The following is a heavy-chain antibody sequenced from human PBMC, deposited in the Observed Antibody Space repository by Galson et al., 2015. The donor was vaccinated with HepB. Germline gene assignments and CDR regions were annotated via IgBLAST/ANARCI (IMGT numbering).Heavy chain of an antibody. J-gene: IGHJ4*02. D-gene: IGHD1-26*01. CDR2: ISGSGGST. Sequence: SLRLSCAASGFTFSSYAMSWVRQAPGKGLEWVSAISGSGGSTYYADSVKGRFTISRDNSKNTLYLQMNSLRAEDTAVYYCAKGRGNIVGATPRPVGFDYWGQGTLVTVSP. CDR1: GFTFSSYA. V-gene: IGHV3-23*01. CDR3: AKGRGNIVGATPRPVGFDY.